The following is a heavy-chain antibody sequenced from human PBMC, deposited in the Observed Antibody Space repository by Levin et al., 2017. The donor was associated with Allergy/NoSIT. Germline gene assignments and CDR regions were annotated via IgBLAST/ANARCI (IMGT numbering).Heavy chain of an antibody. CDR2: INPNSGNT. D-gene: IGHD1-26*01. V-gene: IGHV1-2*02. J-gene: IGHJ4*02. Sequence: ASVKVSCKASGYKFTDYHVHWVRQAPGEGLEWMGWINPNSGNTRYAEKFEGRVTMSRETSITTAFLEIISDDTAVYFCARFCAEEYSEYYFDHWGQGTLVTVSS. CDR1: GYKFTDYH. CDR3: ARFCAEEYSEYYFDH.